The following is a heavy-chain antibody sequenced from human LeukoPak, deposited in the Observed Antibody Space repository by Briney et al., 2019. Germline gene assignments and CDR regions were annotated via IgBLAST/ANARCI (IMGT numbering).Heavy chain of an antibody. Sequence: GGSLRLSCAASGFTLSSYAMHWVRQAPGKGLEWVAVISYDGSNKYYADSVKGRFTISRDNSKNTLYLQMNSLRAEDTAVYYCAREAVRGVSFDYWGQGTLVTVSS. CDR1: GFTLSSYA. CDR3: AREAVRGVSFDY. J-gene: IGHJ4*02. CDR2: ISYDGSNK. D-gene: IGHD3-10*01. V-gene: IGHV3-30*04.